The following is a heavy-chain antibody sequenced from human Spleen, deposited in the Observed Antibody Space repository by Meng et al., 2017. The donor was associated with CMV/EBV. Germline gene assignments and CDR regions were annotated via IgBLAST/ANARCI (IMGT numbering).Heavy chain of an antibody. J-gene: IGHJ6*02. CDR2: ITSNSIYT. CDR3: ARERLDHYYYYSMDV. Sequence: GGSLRLSCAASGFTFSSYGMNWVRQAPGKGLEWVSFITSNSIYTYYADSVKGRFTISRDNAENSLYLQMNSLRAEDTAVYYCARERLDHYYYYSMDVWGQGTTVTVSS. CDR1: GFTFSSYG. D-gene: IGHD1-1*01. V-gene: IGHV3-21*01.